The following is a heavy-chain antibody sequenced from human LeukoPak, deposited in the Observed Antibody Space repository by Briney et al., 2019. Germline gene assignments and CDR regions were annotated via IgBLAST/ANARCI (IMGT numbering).Heavy chain of an antibody. CDR1: GGSFSGYY. J-gene: IGHJ4*02. CDR2: INHSGST. CDR3: ARGATKGSYYTNYFDY. Sequence: PSETLSLTCAVYGGSFSGYYWSWIRQPPGKGLEWIGEINHSGSTNYNPSLKSRVTISVDTSKNQFSLKLSSVTAADTAVYYCARGATKGSYYTNYFDYWGQGTLVTVSS. V-gene: IGHV4-34*01. D-gene: IGHD3-10*01.